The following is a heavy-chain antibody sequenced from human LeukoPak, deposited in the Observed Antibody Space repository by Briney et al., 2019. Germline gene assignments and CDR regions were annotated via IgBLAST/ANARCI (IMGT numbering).Heavy chain of an antibody. CDR3: ARGRYVATIRSYYFDY. V-gene: IGHV1-46*01. CDR2: INPSGGST. J-gene: IGHJ4*02. CDR1: GYTFTSYY. D-gene: IGHD5-12*01. Sequence: ASVKVSCKASGYTFTSYYMHWVRQAPGQGLEWMGIINPSGGSTSYAQKLQGRVTMTRDTSTSTVYMELSSLRSEDTAVYYCARGRYVATIRSYYFDYWGQGTLVTVSS.